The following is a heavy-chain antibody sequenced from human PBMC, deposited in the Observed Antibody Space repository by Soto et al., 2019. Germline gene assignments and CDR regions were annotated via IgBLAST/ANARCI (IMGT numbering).Heavy chain of an antibody. CDR3: ARIEYNTNWFDP. D-gene: IGHD1-20*01. CDR1: GGSISSSNW. J-gene: IGHJ5*02. Sequence: LRRPLSLTCAVSGGSISSSNWWSWVRQPPGKGLEWIGEIYHSGSTNYNPSLKSRVTISVDKSKNQFSLKLSSVTAADTAVYYCARIEYNTNWFDPWGQGTLVTVSS. CDR2: IYHSGST. V-gene: IGHV4-4*02.